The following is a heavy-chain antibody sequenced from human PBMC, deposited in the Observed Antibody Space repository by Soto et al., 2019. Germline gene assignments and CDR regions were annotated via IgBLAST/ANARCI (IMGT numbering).Heavy chain of an antibody. V-gene: IGHV4-4*07. Sequence: SETLSLTCTVSGDSVSNYYWSWIRQPAGRGLEWIGRVYSSGATNYNPSLNGRVTMSVDTSRNQFSLRLSSVTAADTAIYYCTKGPNWNYYYYGVDVWGQGTAVTVSS. CDR2: VYSSGAT. D-gene: IGHD1-20*01. J-gene: IGHJ6*02. CDR3: TKGPNWNYYYYGVDV. CDR1: GDSVSNYY.